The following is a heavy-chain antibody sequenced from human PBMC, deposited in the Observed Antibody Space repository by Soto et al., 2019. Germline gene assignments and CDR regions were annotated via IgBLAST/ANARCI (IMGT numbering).Heavy chain of an antibody. Sequence: QVQLVESGGGLVKPGGSLRLSCAASGFTFSDYYMSWIRQAPGKGLEWVSYISSSSSYTNYADSVKGRFTISRDNAKNSLYLKMNSLRAEDTAVYYCARGYSSGWYYFDYWGQGTLVTVSS. D-gene: IGHD6-19*01. CDR1: GFTFSDYY. CDR3: ARGYSSGWYYFDY. J-gene: IGHJ4*02. V-gene: IGHV3-11*05. CDR2: ISSSSSYT.